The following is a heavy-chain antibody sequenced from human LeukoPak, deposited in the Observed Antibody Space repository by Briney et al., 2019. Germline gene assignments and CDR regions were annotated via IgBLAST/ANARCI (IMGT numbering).Heavy chain of an antibody. V-gene: IGHV3-23*01. J-gene: IGHJ5*02. CDR3: AKDTASSGWYP. D-gene: IGHD6-19*01. CDR2: ISGSGGST. Sequence: GGSLRLSCAASGFTFSSYAMSWVRQAPGKGLEWVSAISGSGGSTYYADSVKGRFTISRDNSMNTLYLQMNSLRAEDTAVYYCAKDTASSGWYPWGQGTLVTVSS. CDR1: GFTFSSYA.